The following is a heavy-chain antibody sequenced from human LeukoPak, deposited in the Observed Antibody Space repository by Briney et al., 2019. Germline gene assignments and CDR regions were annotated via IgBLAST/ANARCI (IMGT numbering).Heavy chain of an antibody. Sequence: ASVKVSCKASGYTFTSYYMHWVRQAPGQGLEWMGIINPSSGSTSYAQKFQGRVTMTRDMSTSTVYMELSSLRSEDTAVYYCARDSLYSGSYYYYYYMDVWGKGTTVTVSS. CDR2: INPSSGST. CDR1: GYTFTSYY. CDR3: ARDSLYSGSYYYYYYMDV. V-gene: IGHV1-46*01. J-gene: IGHJ6*03. D-gene: IGHD1-26*01.